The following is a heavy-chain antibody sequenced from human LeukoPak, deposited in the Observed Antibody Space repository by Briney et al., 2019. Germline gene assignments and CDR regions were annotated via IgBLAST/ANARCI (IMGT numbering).Heavy chain of an antibody. CDR1: RFTFSSYA. J-gene: IGHJ4*02. Sequence: GGSLRLSCAASRFTFSSYAMTWVRQAPGKGLEWVSAISGSGGSTYYADSVKGRSTVSRDNSKNTLYVQMDSLRAEDTAVYYCAKRGYTYGGHFDYWGQGALVTVSS. D-gene: IGHD5-18*01. V-gene: IGHV3-23*01. CDR3: AKRGYTYGGHFDY. CDR2: ISGSGGST.